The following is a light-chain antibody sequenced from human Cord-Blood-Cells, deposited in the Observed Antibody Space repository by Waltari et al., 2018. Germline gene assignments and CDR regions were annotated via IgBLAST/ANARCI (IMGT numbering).Light chain of an antibody. CDR2: YDS. Sequence: SYVLTQPPSVSVAPGKTARITCGGNNIGSKSVHWYQQKPGQAPVLVIYYDSDRPSGIPERFSXSNSGNTATLTISRVEAGDEADYYCQVWDSSSDHYVFGTGTKVTVL. V-gene: IGLV3-21*04. J-gene: IGLJ1*01. CDR1: NIGSKS. CDR3: QVWDSSSDHYV.